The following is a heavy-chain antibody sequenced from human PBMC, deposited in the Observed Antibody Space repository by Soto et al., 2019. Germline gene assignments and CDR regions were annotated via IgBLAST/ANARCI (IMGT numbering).Heavy chain of an antibody. J-gene: IGHJ4*02. CDR2: FVPIFGTP. V-gene: IGHV1-69*12. Sequence: QVPLVQSGAEVKEPGSSVNGSCKSSGPTFISYAISWVRQAPGQGLEWMGGFVPIFGTPNYAQKFQGRITITADESTSTANMELSSLTVEDTAVFYSARPHEPLVPAGLFDYWGQGNLVIVSS. D-gene: IGHD2-2*01. CDR3: ARPHEPLVPAGLFDY. CDR1: GPTFISYA.